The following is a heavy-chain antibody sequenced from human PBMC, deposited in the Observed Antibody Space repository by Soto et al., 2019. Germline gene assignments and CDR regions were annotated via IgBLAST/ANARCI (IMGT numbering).Heavy chain of an antibody. CDR2: IYYSGST. Sequence: LSLTCTVSGGSISSSSYYWGWIRQPPGKGLEWIGSIYYSGSTYYNPSLKSRVTISVDTSKNQFSLKLSSVTAADTAVYYCASFWGSMITFGGVIVPFDPWGQGTLVTVSS. D-gene: IGHD3-16*02. V-gene: IGHV4-39*01. CDR3: ASFWGSMITFGGVIVPFDP. J-gene: IGHJ5*02. CDR1: GGSISSSSYY.